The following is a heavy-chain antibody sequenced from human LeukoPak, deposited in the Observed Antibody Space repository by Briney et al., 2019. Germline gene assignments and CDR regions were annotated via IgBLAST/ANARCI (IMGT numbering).Heavy chain of an antibody. Sequence: SGGSLRLSCAASGFTFSNYVMHWVRQAPGKGLEWVSLISGSGANTYYADSVKGRFTISRDNSKNTVYLQVNSLRAEDTAVYYCAKGSGYSNGDAIDYWGQGTLVTVSS. CDR2: ISGSGANT. V-gene: IGHV3-23*01. J-gene: IGHJ4*02. D-gene: IGHD5-18*01. CDR3: AKGSGYSNGDAIDY. CDR1: GFTFSNYV.